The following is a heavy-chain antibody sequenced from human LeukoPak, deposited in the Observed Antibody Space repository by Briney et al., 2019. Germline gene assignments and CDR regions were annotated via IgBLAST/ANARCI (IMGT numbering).Heavy chain of an antibody. Sequence: GASVKVSCKASGYTFTSYDINWVRQATGQGLEWMGWMNPNSGNTGYAQKFQGRVAMTRNTSISTAYMELSSLRSEDTAVYYCARDMKGSGWTPPYYFDYWGQGTLVTVSS. CDR3: ARDMKGSGWTPPYYFDY. J-gene: IGHJ4*02. CDR1: GYTFTSYD. D-gene: IGHD6-19*01. CDR2: MNPNSGNT. V-gene: IGHV1-8*02.